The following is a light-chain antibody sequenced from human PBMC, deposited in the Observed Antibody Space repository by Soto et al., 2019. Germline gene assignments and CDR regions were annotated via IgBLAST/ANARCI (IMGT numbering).Light chain of an antibody. CDR2: DTS. Sequence: EVVMTQSPATLSVSPGEGVTLSCRASQGIGDTLAWYQHKPGQTPRLLIYDTSTRATGVPARFSGSGSETDFTLTISSLEPEDFAVYYCQQRSNWPSLTFGGGTKVDI. V-gene: IGKV3-11*01. CDR1: QGIGDT. CDR3: QQRSNWPSLT. J-gene: IGKJ4*01.